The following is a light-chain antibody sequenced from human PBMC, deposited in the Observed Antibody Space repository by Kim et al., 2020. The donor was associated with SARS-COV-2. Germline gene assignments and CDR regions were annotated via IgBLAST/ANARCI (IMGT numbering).Light chain of an antibody. Sequence: QSALTQPRSVSGSPGQSVTISCTGTSSDVGAYKYVSWYQQHPDRAPKLMIYDVNDRPSGVPDRFSGSKSGNTASLTISGVQAEDEADYYCCSYAGGYSHVLFGGGTQLTVL. CDR3: CSYAGGYSHVL. CDR2: DVN. J-gene: IGLJ2*01. CDR1: SSDVGAYKY. V-gene: IGLV2-11*01.